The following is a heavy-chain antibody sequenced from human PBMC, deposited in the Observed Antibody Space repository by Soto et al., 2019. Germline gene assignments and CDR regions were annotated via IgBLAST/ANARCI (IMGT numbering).Heavy chain of an antibody. CDR2: ISYDGSNK. CDR1: GFTFSSYG. D-gene: IGHD5-12*01. V-gene: IGHV3-30*18. Sequence: QVQLVESGGGVVQPGRSLRLSCAASGFTFSSYGMHWVRQAPGKGLEWVAVISYDGSNKYYADSVKGRLTISRDNSKKTLYLQMNILRGEDTAVYYCAKDNGSGCDWLRVGDASDIWGQGTMVTVSS. CDR3: AKDNGSGCDWLRVGDASDI. J-gene: IGHJ3*02.